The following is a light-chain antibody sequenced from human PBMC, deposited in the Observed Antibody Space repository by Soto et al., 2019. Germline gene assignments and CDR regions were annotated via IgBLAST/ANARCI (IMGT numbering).Light chain of an antibody. CDR3: QQYGRSPPIT. CDR2: GAS. V-gene: IGKV3-20*01. CDR1: QSVTSNY. J-gene: IGKJ5*01. Sequence: EIVLTQSPGTLSLSPGERATLSCRASQSVTSNYLAWFQQKPGQAPRLLIYGASSRATGIQDRFSGSGSGTDFTLTISRLEPEDFAVYYCQQYGRSPPITFGQGTRLEIK.